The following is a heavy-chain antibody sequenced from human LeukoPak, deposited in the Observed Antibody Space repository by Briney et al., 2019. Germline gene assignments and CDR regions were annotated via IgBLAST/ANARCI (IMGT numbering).Heavy chain of an antibody. CDR3: ARGSSGWTTSWFDP. D-gene: IGHD6-19*01. V-gene: IGHV4-30-2*01. CDR2: IYHSGST. J-gene: IGHJ5*02. Sequence: SETLSLTCTVSSDSIRSYSWSWIRQPPGKGLEWIGYIYHSGSTYYNPSLKSRVTISVDRSKNQFSLKLSSVTAADTAVYYCARGSSGWTTSWFDPWGQGTLVTVSS. CDR1: SDSIRSYS.